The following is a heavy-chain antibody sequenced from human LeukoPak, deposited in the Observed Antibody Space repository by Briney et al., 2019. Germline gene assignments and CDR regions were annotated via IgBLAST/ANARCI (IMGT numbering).Heavy chain of an antibody. CDR3: ARAATTRADY. J-gene: IGHJ4*02. V-gene: IGHV3-21*05. Sequence: PGGSLRLSCAASGFTFSSYGMSWVRQAPGKGLEWVSYISSSSSYTNYADSVKGRFTISRDNAKNSLYLQMNSLRAEDTAVYYCARAATTRADYWGQGTLVTVSS. CDR1: GFTFSSYG. CDR2: ISSSSSYT. D-gene: IGHD1-26*01.